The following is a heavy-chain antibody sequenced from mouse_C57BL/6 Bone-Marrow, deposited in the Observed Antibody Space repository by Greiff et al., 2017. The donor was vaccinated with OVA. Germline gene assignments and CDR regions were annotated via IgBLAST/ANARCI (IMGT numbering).Heavy chain of an antibody. CDR2: IHPNSGST. CDR1: GYTFTSYW. V-gene: IGHV1-64*01. Sequence: QVQLQQPGAELVKPGASVKLSCKASGYTFTSYWMHWVKQRPGQGLEWIGMIHPNSGSTNYNEKFKSKATLTVDKSSSTAYMQLSSLTSEDSAVYYCARRRLYYDFCFDYWGQGTTLTVSS. CDR3: ARRRLYYDFCFDY. D-gene: IGHD2-4*01. J-gene: IGHJ2*01.